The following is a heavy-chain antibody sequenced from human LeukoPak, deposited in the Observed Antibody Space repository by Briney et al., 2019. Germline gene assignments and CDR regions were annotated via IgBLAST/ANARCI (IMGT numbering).Heavy chain of an antibody. V-gene: IGHV3-7*01. J-gene: IGHJ4*02. Sequence: GGSLRLSCAASGIIITSYWMSWVRQTPGKGLEWVANIKQDGSEKNYVDSVKGRFTIFRDNARNSLYLQMNSLRAEDTAVYYCARDRGDRIGWGQGTLVTVSS. CDR2: IKQDGSEK. CDR1: GIIITSYW. D-gene: IGHD1-14*01. CDR3: ARDRGDRIG.